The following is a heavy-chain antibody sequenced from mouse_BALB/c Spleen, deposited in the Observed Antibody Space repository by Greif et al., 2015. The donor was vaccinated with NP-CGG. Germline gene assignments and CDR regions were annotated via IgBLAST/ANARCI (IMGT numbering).Heavy chain of an antibody. J-gene: IGHJ2*01. V-gene: IGHV1S127*01. CDR3: TTYYYGTSYFFDY. CDR1: GYTFTSYW. CDR2: IDPSDSYT. D-gene: IGHD1-1*01. Sequence: QVHVKQSGAELVKPGASVKMSCKASGYTFTSYWMHWVKQRPGQGLEWIGVIDPSDSYTSYNQKFKGKATLTVDTSSSTAYMQLSSLTSEDSADYYCTTYYYGTSYFFDYWGQGTTLTVSS.